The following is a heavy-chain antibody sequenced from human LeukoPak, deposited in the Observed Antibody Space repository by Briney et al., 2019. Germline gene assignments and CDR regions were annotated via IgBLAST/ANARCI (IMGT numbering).Heavy chain of an antibody. D-gene: IGHD6-6*01. CDR3: ARDRRWGSSSSSFDY. V-gene: IGHV3-7*01. CDR2: IKQDGSEE. Sequence: GGSLRLSCAASGFTFSSYWMSWVRQAPGKGLEWVANIKQDGSEEYYVDSAKGRFTISRDNAKNSLYLQMNSLRAEDTAVYYCARDRRWGSSSSSFDYWGQGTLVTASS. J-gene: IGHJ4*02. CDR1: GFTFSSYW.